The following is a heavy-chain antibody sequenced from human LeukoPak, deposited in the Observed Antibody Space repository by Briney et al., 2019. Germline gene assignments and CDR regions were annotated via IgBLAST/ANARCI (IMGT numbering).Heavy chain of an antibody. V-gene: IGHV7-4-1*02. J-gene: IGHJ4*02. Sequence: VASVKVSCKASGYTFTTYAMNWVRQAPGRGLEWMGWINTNTGNPTFAQGFTGRFDFSLDTSVSTAYLYISSLKAEDTAVYYCARSPPDSPFDYWGQGTLVTVSS. CDR3: ARSPPDSPFDY. CDR1: GYTFTTYA. D-gene: IGHD3-22*01. CDR2: INTNTGNP.